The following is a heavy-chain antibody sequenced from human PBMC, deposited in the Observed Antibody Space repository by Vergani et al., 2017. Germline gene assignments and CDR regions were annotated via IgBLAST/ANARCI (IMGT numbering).Heavy chain of an antibody. Sequence: QVQLQESGPGLVKPSQTLSLTCTVPGGSFNSGSYYWSWLRQPAGKRLEWIGRIHTNGVIHYNPSLNSRSTISVETSRNQISLKLTSVTATDTAIYFCARGNPYVDFDIWVQGTMLTVSS. CDR1: GGSFNSGSYY. V-gene: IGHV4-61*02. CDR3: ARGNPYVDFDI. CDR2: IHTNGVI. J-gene: IGHJ3*02. D-gene: IGHD3-16*01.